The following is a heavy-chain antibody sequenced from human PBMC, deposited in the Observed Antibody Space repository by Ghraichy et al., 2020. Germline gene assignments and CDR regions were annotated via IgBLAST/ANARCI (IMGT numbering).Heavy chain of an antibody. J-gene: IGHJ4*02. CDR2: INGANGDT. CDR1: GYDLTNYA. D-gene: IGHD2-2*01. CDR3: ARGSCAGCYFIDY. Sequence: ASVKVSCKASGYDLTNYAVHWVCQAPGQRPEWMGWINGANGDTKYSQKFQGRFTITRDTSASTGYMELSSLRSEDTAVYYCARGSCAGCYFIDYWGQGTLVTVSS. V-gene: IGHV1-3*01.